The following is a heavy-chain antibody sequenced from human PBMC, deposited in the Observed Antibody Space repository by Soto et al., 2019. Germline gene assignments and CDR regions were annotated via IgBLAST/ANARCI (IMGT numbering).Heavy chain of an antibody. CDR1: GFSLSTSGVG. CDR3: AHGLGYCSSTSCYAVDY. V-gene: IGHV2-5*01. J-gene: IGHJ4*02. Sequence: QITLKESGPTLVKPTQTLTLTCTFSGFSLSTSGVGVGWIRQPPGKALEWLALIYWNDDKRYSPSLKSRLTITKDTSKNQVVLTMTNMDPVDTATYYCAHGLGYCSSTSCYAVDYWGQGTLVTVSS. CDR2: IYWNDDK. D-gene: IGHD2-2*01.